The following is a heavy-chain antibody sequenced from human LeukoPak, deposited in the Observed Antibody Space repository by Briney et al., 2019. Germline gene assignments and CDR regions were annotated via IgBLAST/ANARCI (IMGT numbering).Heavy chain of an antibody. J-gene: IGHJ6*04. CDR3: ARDKCSGTSCYDV. Sequence: GGSLRLSCAASGFTFSSYEMNWVRQAPGKGLEWVSYISSRGSTIYYADSVKGRFTISRDNAKNSLYLQMNSLRAEDTAVYYCARDKCSGTSCYDVWGKGTTVTVSS. CDR1: GFTFSSYE. V-gene: IGHV3-48*03. CDR2: ISSRGSTI. D-gene: IGHD2-2*01.